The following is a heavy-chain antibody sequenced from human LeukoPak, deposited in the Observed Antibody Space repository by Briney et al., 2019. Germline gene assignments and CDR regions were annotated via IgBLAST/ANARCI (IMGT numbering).Heavy chain of an antibody. CDR1: SASINIYY. CDR3: ARVKGSRGYSYGNKYYYYYGMDV. CDR2: VYHSGSP. V-gene: IGHV4-59*13. Sequence: SETLSLTCTVSSASINIYYGSWLRQPPGEGLEGIGYVYHSGSPNYNSPLKSRVTLSLDTSKTQFSPVLGSVTAADTAVYYCARVKGSRGYSYGNKYYYYYGMDVWGEGTRVTVSS. J-gene: IGHJ6*04. D-gene: IGHD5-18*01.